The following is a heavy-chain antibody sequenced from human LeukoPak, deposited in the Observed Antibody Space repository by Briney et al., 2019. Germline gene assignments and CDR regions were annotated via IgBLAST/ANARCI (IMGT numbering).Heavy chain of an antibody. J-gene: IGHJ4*02. V-gene: IGHV3-23*01. Sequence: ETLSLTCTVSGGSISHYSWNWVRQAPGKGLEWVSAISGSGGDTYYADSVKGRFTISRDNSKNTLYLQMNSLRAEDTAVYYCRYFLPHFDYWGQGTLVTVSS. CDR2: ISGSGGDT. CDR1: GGSISHYS. D-gene: IGHD2/OR15-2a*01. CDR3: RYFLPHFDY.